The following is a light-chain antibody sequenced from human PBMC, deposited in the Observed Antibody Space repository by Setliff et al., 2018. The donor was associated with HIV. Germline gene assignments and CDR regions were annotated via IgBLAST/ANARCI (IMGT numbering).Light chain of an antibody. CDR3: QSYDSSLSGSGV. V-gene: IGLV1-40*01. J-gene: IGLJ1*01. CDR2: GNS. Sequence: QSVLTQPPSVSGAPGQRVTISCTGSSSNIGAGYDVHWYQQLPGTAPKLLIYGNSKRPSGVPDRFSGSKSGTSASLAITGRQGEDEAEYDCQSYDSSLSGSGVFGTGTKVTV. CDR1: SSNIGAGYD.